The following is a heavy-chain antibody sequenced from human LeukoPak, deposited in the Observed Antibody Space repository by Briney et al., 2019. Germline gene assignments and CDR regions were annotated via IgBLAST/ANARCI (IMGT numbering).Heavy chain of an antibody. V-gene: IGHV3-30*02. CDR1: GFTFSSYG. J-gene: IGHJ4*02. CDR3: HPTVPQD. CDR2: IRYDGSNK. Sequence: GGSLRLSCAASGFTFSSYGMHWVHQAPGKGLEWVAFIRYDGSNKYYADSVKGRFTISRDNSKNTLYLQMNSLRAEDTAVYYCHPTVPQDWGQGTLVTVSS. D-gene: IGHD4-17*01.